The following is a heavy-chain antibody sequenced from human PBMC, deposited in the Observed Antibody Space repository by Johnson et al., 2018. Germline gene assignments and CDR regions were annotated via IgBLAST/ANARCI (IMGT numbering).Heavy chain of an antibody. Sequence: QVQLVQSGAEVQKSGASGKVSCKASGYTFTSYPMHWVRQAPVQGLEWVGMINPSGGRTSYAQRFRGRVTMTRDTSPTTVYMELSSLRSEDTAVYSCASDGLDGTTWYSTWGQGTLVTVSS. D-gene: IGHD2-21*02. CDR2: INPSGGRT. CDR3: ASDGLDGTTWYST. V-gene: IGHV1-46*01. J-gene: IGHJ5*02. CDR1: GYTFTSYP.